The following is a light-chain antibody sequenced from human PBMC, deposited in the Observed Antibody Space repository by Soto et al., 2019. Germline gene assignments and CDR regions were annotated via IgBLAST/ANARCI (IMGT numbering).Light chain of an antibody. Sequence: QSALTQPASVSGSPGQSITISCTGTSSDVGGYSYVSWYQQHPGKTPKLMIYEVSNRPSGVSHRFSGSKSGNTASLTISGLQTEHEADYYCSSFSSITREVFGGGTKLTVL. CDR2: EVS. CDR3: SSFSSITREV. J-gene: IGLJ2*01. V-gene: IGLV2-14*01. CDR1: SSDVGGYSY.